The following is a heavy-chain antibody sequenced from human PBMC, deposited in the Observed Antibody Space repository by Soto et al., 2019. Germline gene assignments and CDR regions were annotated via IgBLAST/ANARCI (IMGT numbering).Heavy chain of an antibody. V-gene: IGHV1-69*13. D-gene: IGHD3-10*01. J-gene: IGHJ6*02. CDR1: GGTFSSYA. CDR2: IIPIFGTA. Sequence: SVKVSCKASGGTFSSYAISWVRQAPGQGLEWMGGIIPIFGTANYAQKFQGRVTITADESTSTAYMELSSLRSEDTAVYYCTVTMVRGVRVYYYYYGMDVWGQGTTVTVSS. CDR3: TVTMVRGVRVYYYYYGMDV.